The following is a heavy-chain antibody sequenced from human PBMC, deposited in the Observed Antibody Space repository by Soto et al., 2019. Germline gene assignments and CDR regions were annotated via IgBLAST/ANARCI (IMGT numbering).Heavy chain of an antibody. CDR3: AKDRESGYGGVFGY. Sequence: GGSLRLSCEASGCTSSSAWMRWCRQAPGKGPEWGSAISGSGGSTYYADSVKGRFTISRDNSKNTLYLQMNSLRAEDTAVYYCAKDRESGYGGVFGYWGQGTLVTVSS. J-gene: IGHJ4*02. D-gene: IGHD5-12*01. V-gene: IGHV3-23*01. CDR1: GCTSSSAW. CDR2: ISGSGGST.